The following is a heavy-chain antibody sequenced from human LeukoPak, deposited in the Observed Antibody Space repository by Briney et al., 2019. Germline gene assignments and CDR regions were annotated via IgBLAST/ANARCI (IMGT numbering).Heavy chain of an antibody. V-gene: IGHV1-2*02. J-gene: IGHJ4*02. Sequence: ASVKVSCKASGYTFTSYAMHWVRQAPGQGLGWMGWITPSGGTNYPQKFQGRVAITRDTSITTAYMDLSRLTSDDTAVYYRARDRYGDGFAHFDYWGQGALVTVSS. CDR3: ARDRYGDGFAHFDY. CDR2: ITPSGGT. CDR1: GYTFTSYA. D-gene: IGHD5-24*01.